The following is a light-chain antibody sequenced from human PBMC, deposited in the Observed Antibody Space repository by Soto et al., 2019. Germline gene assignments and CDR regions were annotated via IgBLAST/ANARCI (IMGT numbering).Light chain of an antibody. Sequence: DSQRTQSPSAMSASVGDRVTITCRASQDISNYLAWFQQKPGQVPKRLIYAASSLQSGVPSRFSGSGSGTEFTLTISSLQPEDFATYYCLQHNAYPWTFGQGTKVDIK. V-gene: IGKV1-17*03. CDR2: AAS. J-gene: IGKJ1*01. CDR3: LQHNAYPWT. CDR1: QDISNY.